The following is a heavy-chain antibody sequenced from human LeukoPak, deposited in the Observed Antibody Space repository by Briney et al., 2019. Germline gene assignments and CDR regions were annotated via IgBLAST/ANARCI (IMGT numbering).Heavy chain of an antibody. J-gene: IGHJ6*02. D-gene: IGHD5-18*01. V-gene: IGHV1-46*01. CDR1: GYTFTSYY. Sequence: GASVKVSCKASGYTFTSYYMHWVRQAPGQGLEWMGIINPSGGSTSYAQKFQGRVTITRDTSTSTVYMELSSLRSEDTAVYYCARDRSVDTAMVSYYYGMDVRGQGTTVTVSS. CDR2: INPSGGST. CDR3: ARDRSVDTAMVSYYYGMDV.